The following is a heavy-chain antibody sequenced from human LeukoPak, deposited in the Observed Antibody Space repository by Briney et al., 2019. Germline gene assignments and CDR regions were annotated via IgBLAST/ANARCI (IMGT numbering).Heavy chain of an antibody. Sequence: PGGSLRLSCAASGFTFSNYGMHWVRQAPGKGLEWVAVISYDGSNKYYADSVKGRFTISRDNSKNTLYLQMNSLRSEDTAVYYCARDFNPNHWGQGTLVTVSS. CDR1: GFTFSNYG. J-gene: IGHJ4*02. CDR2: ISYDGSNK. D-gene: IGHD1-14*01. CDR3: ARDFNPNH. V-gene: IGHV3-30*03.